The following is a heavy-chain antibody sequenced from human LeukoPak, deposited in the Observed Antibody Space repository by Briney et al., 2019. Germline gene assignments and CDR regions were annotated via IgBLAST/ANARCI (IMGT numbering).Heavy chain of an antibody. Sequence: GGSLRLSCAASGFTFSSYSMNWVRQAPGKGLEWVSHITASGTAMFYADSVKGRFTISRDNAKNSLYLQMNSLRDEDMAVYYCASSGSYRFDYWGQGTLVTVSS. J-gene: IGHJ4*02. V-gene: IGHV3-48*02. D-gene: IGHD1-26*01. CDR2: ITASGTAM. CDR1: GFTFSSYS. CDR3: ASSGSYRFDY.